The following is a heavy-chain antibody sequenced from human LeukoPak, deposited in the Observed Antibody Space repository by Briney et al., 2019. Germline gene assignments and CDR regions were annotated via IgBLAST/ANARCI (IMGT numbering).Heavy chain of an antibody. CDR2: IKQDGSEK. J-gene: IGHJ6*03. CDR1: GFTFNNYA. V-gene: IGHV3-7*01. CDR3: ARLGYSSGWYQRNSEYYMDV. Sequence: GGSLRLSCAASGFTFNNYAMNWVRQAPGKGLEWVANIKQDGSEKYYVDSVKGRFTISRDNAKNSLYLQMNSLRAEDTAVYYCARLGYSSGWYQRNSEYYMDVWGKGTTVTISS. D-gene: IGHD6-19*01.